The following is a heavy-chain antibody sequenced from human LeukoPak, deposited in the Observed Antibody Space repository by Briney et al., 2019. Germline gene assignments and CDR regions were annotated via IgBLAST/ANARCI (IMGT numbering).Heavy chain of an antibody. CDR1: GYSISSGYY. CDR2: IYHSGST. J-gene: IGHJ3*02. V-gene: IGHV4-38-2*02. Sequence: PSETLSLTCTVSGYSISSGYYWGWIRRPPGKGLEWIGSIYHSGSTHFNPSLKSRVTISVDTSKNQFSLKLSSVTAADTAVYYCARPSSAYYGSGSHAFDIWGQGTMVTVSS. CDR3: ARPSSAYYGSGSHAFDI. D-gene: IGHD3-10*01.